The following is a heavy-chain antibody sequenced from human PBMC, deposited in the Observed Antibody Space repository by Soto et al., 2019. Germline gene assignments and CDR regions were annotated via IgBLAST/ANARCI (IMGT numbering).Heavy chain of an antibody. J-gene: IGHJ5*02. V-gene: IGHV3-9*02. Sequence: EVQLVESGGGLVQPGRSLRLSCEASGFNSDDFAMHWVRHSPGKGLEWVSGINWNSRTTDYADSVQGRFTISRDSARHSLYLQMDSLRAEDTAVYYCARSWGLYCSSSRCYSPWFDPWGRGTLVTVSS. CDR2: INWNSRTT. CDR1: GFNSDDFA. D-gene: IGHD2-2*02. CDR3: ARSWGLYCSSSRCYSPWFDP.